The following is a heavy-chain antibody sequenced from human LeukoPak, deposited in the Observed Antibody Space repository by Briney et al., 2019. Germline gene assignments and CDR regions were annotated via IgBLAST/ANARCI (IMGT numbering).Heavy chain of an antibody. CDR2: IYHSGST. D-gene: IGHD6-13*01. J-gene: IGHJ4*02. CDR1: GGSISSGDYY. CDR3: ARDQGAAAGIFDY. Sequence: SETLSLTCTVSGGSISSGDYYWSWIRQPPGKGLEWIGYIYHSGSTYYNPSLKSRVTISVDRSKNQFSLKLSSVTAADTAVYYCARDQGAAAGIFDYWGQGTLVTVSS. V-gene: IGHV4-30-2*01.